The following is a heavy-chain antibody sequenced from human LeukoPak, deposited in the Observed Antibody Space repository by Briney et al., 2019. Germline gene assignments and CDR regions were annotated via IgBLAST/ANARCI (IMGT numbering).Heavy chain of an antibody. Sequence: GESLKISCKGSGYSFTSYCIGWVRQMPGKGLEWMGIIYPGDSDTRYSPSFQGQVTISADKSISTAYLQWSSLKASDTAMYYCASGFGSGSYYSPHFGYWGQGTLVTVSS. V-gene: IGHV5-51*01. CDR3: ASGFGSGSYYSPHFGY. J-gene: IGHJ4*02. CDR1: GYSFTSYC. CDR2: IYPGDSDT. D-gene: IGHD3-10*01.